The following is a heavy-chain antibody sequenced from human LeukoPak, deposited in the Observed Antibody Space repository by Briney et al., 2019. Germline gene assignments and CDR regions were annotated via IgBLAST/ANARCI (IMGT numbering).Heavy chain of an antibody. D-gene: IGHD3-10*01. CDR3: ARVGVGTMVRAVSYWYFDL. Sequence: GGSLRLSCAASGFTFSSYGMHWVRQAPGKGLEWVAVISYDGSNKDYADSVKGRFTISRDNAKNSLYLQMNSLRAEDTAVYYCARVGVGTMVRAVSYWYFDLWGRGTLVTVSS. CDR1: GFTFSSYG. CDR2: ISYDGSNK. V-gene: IGHV3-30*03. J-gene: IGHJ2*01.